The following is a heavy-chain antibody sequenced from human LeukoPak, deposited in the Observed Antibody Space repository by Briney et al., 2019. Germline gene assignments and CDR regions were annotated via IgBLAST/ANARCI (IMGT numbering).Heavy chain of an antibody. J-gene: IGHJ4*02. CDR1: GFTFSSCA. CDR2: ISGSGGST. V-gene: IGHV3-23*01. CDR3: ARGDLYYYDSSGSHFDY. D-gene: IGHD3-22*01. Sequence: PGGSLRLSCAASGFTFSSCAMSWVRQAPGKGLEWVSAISGSGGSTYYADSVKGRFTVSRDNSENTLYLQMNSLRAEDTAVYYCARGDLYYYDSSGSHFDYWGQGTLVTVSS.